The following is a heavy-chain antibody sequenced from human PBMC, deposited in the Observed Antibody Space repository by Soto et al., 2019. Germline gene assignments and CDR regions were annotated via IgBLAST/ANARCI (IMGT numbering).Heavy chain of an antibody. V-gene: IGHV3-11*06. Sequence: ESGGGLVKPGGSLRLSCAASGFTFSDYYMSWIRQAPGKGLEWVSYISSSSSYTNYADSVKGRFTISRDNAKNSLYLQMNRLRAEDTAVYYCARDRRYSYGYYYYGMDVWGQGTTVTVSS. CDR3: ARDRRYSYGYYYYGMDV. CDR2: ISSSSSYT. D-gene: IGHD5-18*01. J-gene: IGHJ6*02. CDR1: GFTFSDYY.